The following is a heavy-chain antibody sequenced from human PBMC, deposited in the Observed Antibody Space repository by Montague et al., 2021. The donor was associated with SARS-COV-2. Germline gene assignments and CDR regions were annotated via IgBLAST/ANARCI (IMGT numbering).Heavy chain of an antibody. CDR2: IYNSGTT. Sequence: SETLSLTCTVSGDSTSCPNCYWGWIRQAPGKGLDWIGTIYNSGTTYYNPSLKSRLTISIDPSKNQFSLKLTSVTAADTAVYYCARHRNYGDHSLDNWFHPWGQGTLVTVSS. V-gene: IGHV4-39*01. CDR3: ARHRNYGDHSLDNWFHP. J-gene: IGHJ5*02. CDR1: GDSTSCPNCY. D-gene: IGHD4-17*01.